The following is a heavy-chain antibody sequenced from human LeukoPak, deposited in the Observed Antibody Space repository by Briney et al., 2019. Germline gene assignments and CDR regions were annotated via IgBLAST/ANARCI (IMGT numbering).Heavy chain of an antibody. CDR2: IYYGGDT. J-gene: IGHJ3*02. Sequence: SETLSLTCTVSGGSISSSIYYWGWIRQPPGKGLEWIGGIYYGGDTYYNPSLKSRVTMSVDTSKNQFSLKLSSVTAADTAVYYCARQTTLAAAASNAFDIWGQGTMVTVSS. CDR1: GGSISSSIYY. D-gene: IGHD6-13*01. CDR3: ARQTTLAAAASNAFDI. V-gene: IGHV4-39*01.